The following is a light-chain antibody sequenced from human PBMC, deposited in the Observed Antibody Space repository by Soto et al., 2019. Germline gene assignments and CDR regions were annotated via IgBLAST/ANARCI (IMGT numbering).Light chain of an antibody. CDR1: SSDVGAYNY. CDR3: SSYTSSSTPYV. CDR2: EFS. V-gene: IGLV2-14*01. Sequence: QSALTQPASVSGSPGQSITISCTGTSSDVGAYNYVSWYQQHPGKATKLMIYEFSNRPSGVSNRFSGSKSGNTASLTISGLQAEDDADYYSSSYTSSSTPYVFGTGTKVTVL. J-gene: IGLJ1*01.